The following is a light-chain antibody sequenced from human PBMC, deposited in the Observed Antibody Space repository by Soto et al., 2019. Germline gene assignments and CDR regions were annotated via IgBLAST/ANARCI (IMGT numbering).Light chain of an antibody. CDR2: KAS. Sequence: IQMTHSPSTLSASVLYRVTITFRSIQIIDTWLALHQQKPGKAPKLLISKASSLESGVPSMFSGSGSGTEFTLTISSLQPDDFATYCCQQYNSFRAFGQGTKVDNK. CDR1: QIIDTW. V-gene: IGKV1-5*03. J-gene: IGKJ1*01. CDR3: QQYNSFRA.